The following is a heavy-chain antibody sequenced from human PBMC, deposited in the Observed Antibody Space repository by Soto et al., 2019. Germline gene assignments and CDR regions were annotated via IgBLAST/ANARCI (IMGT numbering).Heavy chain of an antibody. CDR3: AKWYSSNWYAMGDYYFDY. Sequence: QVQLVESGGGVVQPGRSLRLSCVASRFTFSSYGMHWVRQAPGKGLEWVAVISHDGSNKYYADSVKGRFTISRDNSKHTLYLQMNSLRPEGTAVYYCAKWYSSNWYAMGDYYFDYWGLGILVTVSS. D-gene: IGHD6-13*01. J-gene: IGHJ4*02. CDR1: RFTFSSYG. CDR2: ISHDGSNK. V-gene: IGHV3-30*18.